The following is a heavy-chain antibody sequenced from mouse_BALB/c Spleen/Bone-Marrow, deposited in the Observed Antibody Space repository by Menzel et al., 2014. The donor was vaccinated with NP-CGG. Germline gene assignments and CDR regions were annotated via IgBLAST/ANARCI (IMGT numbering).Heavy chain of an antibody. Sequence: VQRVESGAELVKPGASVKLSCKASGYTFTSFWMHWVKLRPGQGFEWIGEINPTNGRSNYNEKFKSKATLTVDKSSSTAYMQLSSLTSEDSAVYYCARRGDYYGAMDYWGQGTSVTVSS. CDR3: ARRGDYYGAMDY. CDR1: GYTFTSFW. V-gene: IGHV1S81*02. J-gene: IGHJ4*01. D-gene: IGHD1-1*01. CDR2: INPTNGRS.